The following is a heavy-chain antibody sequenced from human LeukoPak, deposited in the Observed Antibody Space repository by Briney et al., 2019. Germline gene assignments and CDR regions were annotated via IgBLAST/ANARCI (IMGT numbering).Heavy chain of an antibody. V-gene: IGHV1-18*01. CDR1: GYTFTYYV. J-gene: IGHJ4*02. Sequence: ASVKVSCKTSGYTFTYYVISWVRQAPGQGLEWMGWINAYNGNTNDAQTVQGRVTMTTDTSTSTAYMELRSLRSDDTAVYYCARGEKHYDYWGQGTLVSVSS. CDR2: INAYNGNT. D-gene: IGHD1-26*01. CDR3: ARGEKHYDY.